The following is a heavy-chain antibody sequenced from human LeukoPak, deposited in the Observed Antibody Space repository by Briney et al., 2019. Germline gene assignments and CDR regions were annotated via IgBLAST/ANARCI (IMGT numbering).Heavy chain of an antibody. CDR3: ARVTLSLGPFDY. CDR2: IYYSGST. Sequence: SETLSLTCTVSGASINSHYWSWIRQPPGKGLEWIAYIYYSGSTSYNPSFKSQVTMSVDTSKNQFSLRLKSVTAADTAVYYCARVTLSLGPFDYWGQGTLVTVSS. D-gene: IGHD2/OR15-2a*01. CDR1: GASINSHY. V-gene: IGHV4-59*11. J-gene: IGHJ4*02.